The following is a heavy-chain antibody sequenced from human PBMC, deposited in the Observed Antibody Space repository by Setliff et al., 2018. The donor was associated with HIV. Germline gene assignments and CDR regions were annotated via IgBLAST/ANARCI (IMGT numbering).Heavy chain of an antibody. V-gene: IGHV1-69*04. CDR3: VKDSSWQQIGRNWRVHSGMDV. CDR2: IIPILGIA. D-gene: IGHD3-22*01. J-gene: IGHJ6*02. Sequence: ASVKVSCKASGGTFSSYTISWVRQAPGQGLEWMGRIIPILGIANYAQEFQGRVSLTIDTSASTAYMELRSLRGEDTAVYYCVKDSSWQQIGRNWRVHSGMDVWGQGTTVTVSS. CDR1: GGTFSSYT.